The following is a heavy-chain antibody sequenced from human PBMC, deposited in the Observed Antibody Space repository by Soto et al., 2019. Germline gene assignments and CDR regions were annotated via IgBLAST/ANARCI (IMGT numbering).Heavy chain of an antibody. D-gene: IGHD5-18*01. CDR3: ARIRGMGTAMALDY. J-gene: IGHJ4*02. Sequence: SGPTLVNPTQTLTLTCTFSGFSLSTSGMCVSWIRQPPGKALEWLARIDWDDDKYYSTSLKTRLTISKDTSKNQVVLTMTNMDPVDTATYYCARIRGMGTAMALDYWGQGTLVTVSS. CDR1: GFSLSTSGMC. V-gene: IGHV2-70*11. CDR2: IDWDDDK.